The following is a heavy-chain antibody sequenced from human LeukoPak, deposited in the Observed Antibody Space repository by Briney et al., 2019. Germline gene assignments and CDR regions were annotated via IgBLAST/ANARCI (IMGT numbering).Heavy chain of an antibody. V-gene: IGHV4-38-2*02. J-gene: IGHJ4*02. CDR2: IYHSGST. CDR1: GYSISSGYY. D-gene: IGHD6-19*01. Sequence: SETLSLTCTVSGYSISSGYYWGWIRQPPGKGLEWIGSIYHSGSTYYNPSLKSRVTISVDTSKNQFSLKLSSVTAADTAVYYCAREAPLSAVVDYWGQGTLVTVSS. CDR3: AREAPLSAVVDY.